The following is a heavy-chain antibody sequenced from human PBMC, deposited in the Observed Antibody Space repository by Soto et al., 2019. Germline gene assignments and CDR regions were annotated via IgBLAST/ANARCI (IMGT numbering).Heavy chain of an antibody. CDR2: INSDGSST. CDR1: GFTLSSYW. V-gene: IGHV3-74*01. D-gene: IGHD3-22*01. CDR3: ARDHRPSYYYDTSGYYSDY. J-gene: IGHJ4*02. Sequence: GGSLRLSCAASGFTLSSYWMHWVRQAPGKGLVWVSHINSDGSSTTYADPVKGRFTISRDNAKNTLYLQMNSLRAEDTAVYYCARDHRPSYYYDTSGYYSDYWGQGTLVTVSS.